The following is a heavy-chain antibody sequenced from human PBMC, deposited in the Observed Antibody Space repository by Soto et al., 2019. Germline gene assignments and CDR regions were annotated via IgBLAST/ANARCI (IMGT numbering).Heavy chain of an antibody. Sequence: EVQLVESEGGLVQPGGSLRLSCEASGFIFTTSDMSWVRQAPGKGLEWISSITITGDTTHYADSVKGRFTISRDNSRNAVYLQRNRLGGDQTAGYYWWKGGGGDHGYWGQGTLVAVSS. CDR2: ITITGDTT. CDR1: GFIFTTSD. J-gene: IGHJ4*02. V-gene: IGHV3-23*04. CDR3: WKGGGGDHGY. D-gene: IGHD2-21*02.